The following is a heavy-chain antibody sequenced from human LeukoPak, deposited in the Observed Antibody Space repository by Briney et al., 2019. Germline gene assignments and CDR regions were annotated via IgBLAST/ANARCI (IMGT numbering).Heavy chain of an antibody. V-gene: IGHV1-69*13. D-gene: IGHD6-19*01. J-gene: IGHJ4*02. Sequence: GASVTVSCKASGGTFSSYAISWVRQAPGQGLEWMGGIIPIFGTANYAQKFQGRVTITADESTSTAYMELSSLRSEDTAVYYCARLTIAVAGTRTDYWGQGTLVTVSS. CDR3: ARLTIAVAGTRTDY. CDR1: GGTFSSYA. CDR2: IIPIFGTA.